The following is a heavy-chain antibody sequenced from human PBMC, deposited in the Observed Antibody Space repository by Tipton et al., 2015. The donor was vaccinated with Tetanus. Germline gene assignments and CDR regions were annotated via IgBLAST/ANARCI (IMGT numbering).Heavy chain of an antibody. V-gene: IGHV4-59*08. CDR2: IYYSGST. D-gene: IGHD3-10*01. Sequence: TLSLTCTVSGGSISSYYWSWIRQPPGKGLEWIGYIYYSGSTNYNPSLKSRVTISVDTSKNQFSLSLRSVTAADTAVFYCAGLYYYDSASYPLYWGQGTLVTVSS. CDR3: AGLYYYDSASYPLY. CDR1: GGSISSYY. J-gene: IGHJ4*02.